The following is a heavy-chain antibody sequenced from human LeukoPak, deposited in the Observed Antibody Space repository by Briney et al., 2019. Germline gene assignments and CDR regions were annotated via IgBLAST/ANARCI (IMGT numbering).Heavy chain of an antibody. CDR2: IIPIFGTA. D-gene: IGHD3-22*01. J-gene: IGHJ4*02. V-gene: IGHV1-69*05. Sequence: GSSVKVSCKASGGTFSSYAISWVRQAPGQGLEWMGRIIPIFGTANYAQKFQGRVTITTDESTSTAYMELSSLRSEVTAVYYCARDGDYYDSSGYFYGVDYWGQGTLVTVSS. CDR3: ARDGDYYDSSGYFYGVDY. CDR1: GGTFSSYA.